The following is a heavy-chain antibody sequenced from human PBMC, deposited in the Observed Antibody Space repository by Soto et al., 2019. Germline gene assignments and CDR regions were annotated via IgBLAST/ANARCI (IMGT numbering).Heavy chain of an antibody. J-gene: IGHJ4*02. CDR3: ARDPVDTAMASFDY. CDR2: ISVYHGTI. V-gene: IGHV1-18*01. Sequence: QVQLGQSVAEVKKPGASVKVSCKVSGDIFSSDGISWLRQAPGQGLEWMGWISVYHGTINYAQKFQGRVNMTRDTSTSTVYLALRSLRADDTAVYYCARDPVDTAMASFDYWCQGTLVTGSS. CDR1: GDIFSSDG. D-gene: IGHD5-18*01.